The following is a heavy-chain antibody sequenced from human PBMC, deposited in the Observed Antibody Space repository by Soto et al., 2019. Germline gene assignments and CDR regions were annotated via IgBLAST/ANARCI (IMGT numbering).Heavy chain of an antibody. V-gene: IGHV3-23*01. J-gene: IGHJ4*02. CDR3: ANVNIWCGSSSCYTEGFDS. D-gene: IGHD2-2*01. CDR2: ISAGGSDT. CDR1: GFVFSDYA. Sequence: EVQLLDSGGGWVQPGGSLRLSCVASGFVFSDYAMSWVRQAPGKGLEWVSAISAGGSDTYYADSVKGRFTVSRVNSKNTLYLQMNTLRAEDTAIYYCANVNIWCGSSSCYTEGFDSWGQGTLVTVSS.